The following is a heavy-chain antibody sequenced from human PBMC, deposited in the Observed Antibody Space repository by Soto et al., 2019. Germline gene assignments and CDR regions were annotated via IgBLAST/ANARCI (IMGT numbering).Heavy chain of an antibody. J-gene: IGHJ3*02. CDR3: ARVWGGAFDI. V-gene: IGHV4-59*01. CDR1: DGSISSYY. CDR2: IYYSGST. Sequence: VQLQESGPGLVKPSETLSLTCTVSDGSISSYYWSWIRQPPGKGLEWIGYIYYSGSTNYNPSLKSRVTISVDTSKNQFSLKLSSVTAAGTAVYYCARVWGGAFDIWGQGTMVTVSS. D-gene: IGHD3-10*01.